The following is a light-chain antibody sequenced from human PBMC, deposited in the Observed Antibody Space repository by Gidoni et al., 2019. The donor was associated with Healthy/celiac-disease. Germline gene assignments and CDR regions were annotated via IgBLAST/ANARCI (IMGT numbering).Light chain of an antibody. CDR3: QQYGRSPRRWT. J-gene: IGKJ1*01. V-gene: IGKV3-20*01. CDR2: GAS. CDR1: QSVSSSY. Sequence: EIVLTQSPGTLSLSPGERATLSCRASQSVSSSYLAWYQQKPGQAPRLLIYGASSRATGIPDRFSGSGSGTDFTLTISRLEPEDFAVYYCQQYGRSPRRWTFGQGTKVEIK.